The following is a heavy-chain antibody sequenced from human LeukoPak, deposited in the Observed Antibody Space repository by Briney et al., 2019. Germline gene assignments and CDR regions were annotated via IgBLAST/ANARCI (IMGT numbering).Heavy chain of an antibody. CDR2: ISGNGGSI. J-gene: IGHJ4*02. CDR3: ARQVGAYGGYYFDY. D-gene: IGHD1-26*01. CDR1: GFTFQNYA. V-gene: IGHV3-23*01. Sequence: GGSLRLSCAASGFTFQNYAMTWVRQAPGQGLEWLSIISGNGGSIYYAKSVKGRFTISRDNSKNTLYLQMNSLRAEDTAVYYCARQVGAYGGYYFDYWGQGTLVTVSS.